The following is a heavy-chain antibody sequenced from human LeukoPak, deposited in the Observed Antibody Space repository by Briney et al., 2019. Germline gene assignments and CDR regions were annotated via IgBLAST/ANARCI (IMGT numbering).Heavy chain of an antibody. J-gene: IGHJ4*02. D-gene: IGHD4-17*01. Sequence: AGSLRLSCAASGFTFSGYAMHWVRQAPGKGLEWGSAISGSGGSTYYADSVKDRFTISRDNSKNTLYLQMHSLRAEDTAVYYCAKSYDYGDWWYFDYWGQGTLVTVSS. CDR1: GFTFSGYA. V-gene: IGHV3-23*01. CDR3: AKSYDYGDWWYFDY. CDR2: ISGSGGST.